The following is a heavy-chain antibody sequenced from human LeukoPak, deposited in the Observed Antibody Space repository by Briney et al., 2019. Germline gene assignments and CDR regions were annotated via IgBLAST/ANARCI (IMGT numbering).Heavy chain of an antibody. Sequence: GGSLRLSCAASGFTFDNYAMSWVRQAPGKGLDWVSSISGNGGSTHYADSVKGRFTISRDNSKNTLYLQMNSLRAEDTAVYYCAKGSHRIAAAGTFGAFDIWGQGTMVTVSS. V-gene: IGHV3-23*01. CDR3: AKGSHRIAAAGTFGAFDI. CDR1: GFTFDNYA. J-gene: IGHJ3*02. CDR2: ISGNGGST. D-gene: IGHD6-13*01.